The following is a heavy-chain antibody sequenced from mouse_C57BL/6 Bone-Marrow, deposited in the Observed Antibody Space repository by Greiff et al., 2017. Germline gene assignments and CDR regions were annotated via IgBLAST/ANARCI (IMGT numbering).Heavy chain of an antibody. CDR2: IDPNSGGT. V-gene: IGHV1-72*01. CDR3: ARGRGRLRAWFDY. J-gene: IGHJ3*01. Sequence: QVQLQQPGAELVKPGASVKLSCKASGYTFTSYWMHWVKQRPGRGLEWIGRIDPNSGGTKYNEKFKSKATLTVDKTSSTDYMQLSSLTSEDGAVYYCARGRGRLRAWFDYWGQGTLVTVSA. CDR1: GYTFTSYW. D-gene: IGHD2-4*01.